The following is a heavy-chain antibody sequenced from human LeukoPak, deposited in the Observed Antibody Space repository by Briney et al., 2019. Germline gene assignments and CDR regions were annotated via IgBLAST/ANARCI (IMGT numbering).Heavy chain of an antibody. J-gene: IGHJ3*02. CDR2: IWYDGSNK. CDR1: GFTFSSYG. V-gene: IGHV3-33*01. CDR3: ARDLSATTVTPFSI. Sequence: GRSLRLSCAASGFTFSSYGMHWVRQAPGKGLEWVAVIWYDGSNKYYADSVKGRFTISRDNSKNTPYLQMNSLRAEDTAVYYCARDLSATTVTPFSIWGQGTMVTVSS. D-gene: IGHD4-17*01.